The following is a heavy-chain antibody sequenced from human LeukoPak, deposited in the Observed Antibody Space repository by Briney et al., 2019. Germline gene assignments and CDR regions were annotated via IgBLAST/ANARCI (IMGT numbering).Heavy chain of an antibody. Sequence: GGSLRLSCAASGFTFSSYSMNWVRQAPGKGLEWVSSISSSSSYIYYADSVKRRFTISRDNAKNSLYLQMNSLRAEDTAVYYCARDLPSYYYGSGSPDYWGQGTLVAVSS. CDR2: ISSSSSYI. CDR3: ARDLPSYYYGSGSPDY. V-gene: IGHV3-21*01. J-gene: IGHJ4*02. D-gene: IGHD3-10*01. CDR1: GFTFSSYS.